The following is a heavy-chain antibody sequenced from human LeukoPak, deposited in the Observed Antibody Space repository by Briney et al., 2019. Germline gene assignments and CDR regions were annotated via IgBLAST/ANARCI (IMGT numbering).Heavy chain of an antibody. Sequence: ASVKVSCKASGYTFTNYDINWVRQAPGQGLEWMGWISAYNGNTNYAQKLQGRVTMTTDTSTSTAYMELRSLRSDDTAVYYCARDGLDVVVPAARDAFDIWGQGTMVTVSS. J-gene: IGHJ3*02. CDR3: ARDGLDVVVPAARDAFDI. D-gene: IGHD2-2*01. V-gene: IGHV1-18*04. CDR2: ISAYNGNT. CDR1: GYTFTNYD.